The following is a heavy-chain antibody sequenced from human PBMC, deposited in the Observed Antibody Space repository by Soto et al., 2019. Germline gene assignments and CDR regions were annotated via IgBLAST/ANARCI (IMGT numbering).Heavy chain of an antibody. V-gene: IGHV6-1*01. CDR3: AREALSAAGERVYNWFDP. D-gene: IGHD6-13*01. J-gene: IGHJ5*02. Sequence: SLSHTGGPSGVRVSSNGAACSWIRESPSSGPEGRGRTDDRSKWYNDYAVSVKSRITINPDTSKNRFPLQLNSLAREDTAVYHCAREALSAAGERVYNWFDPCGQGSLVTVSS. CDR2: TDDRSKWYN. CDR1: GVRVSSNGAA.